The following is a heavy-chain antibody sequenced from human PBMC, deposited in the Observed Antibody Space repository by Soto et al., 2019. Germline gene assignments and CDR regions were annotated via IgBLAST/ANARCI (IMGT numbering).Heavy chain of an antibody. CDR1: GFTVSSNY. J-gene: IGHJ3*02. CDR2: IYTSGTT. V-gene: IGHV3-53*04. Sequence: EVQLVESGGGLVQPGGSLRLSCAASGFTVSSNYMSWVRQAPGKGLECVSIIYTSGTTYYADSVKGRFTVSRHNSKNTLFLQMNSLRAEDTALYYCARDLMYYDILTGYAAFDIWGQGTLVTVSS. D-gene: IGHD3-9*01. CDR3: ARDLMYYDILTGYAAFDI.